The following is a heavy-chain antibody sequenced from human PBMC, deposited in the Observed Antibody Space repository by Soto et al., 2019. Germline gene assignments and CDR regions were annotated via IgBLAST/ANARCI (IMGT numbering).Heavy chain of an antibody. J-gene: IGHJ4*02. D-gene: IGHD5-12*01. CDR2: ISYDGSNK. CDR3: AKDGYSGYAPDY. Sequence: GGSLRLSCAASGFTFSSYGMHWVRQAPGKGLEWVAVISYDGSNKYYADSVKGRFTISRDNSKNTLYLQMNSLRAEDTAVYYCAKDGYSGYAPDYWGQGTLVTVSS. CDR1: GFTFSSYG. V-gene: IGHV3-30*18.